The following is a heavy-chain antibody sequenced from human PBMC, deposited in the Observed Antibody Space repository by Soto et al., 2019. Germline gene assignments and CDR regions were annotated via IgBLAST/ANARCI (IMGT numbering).Heavy chain of an antibody. V-gene: IGHV1-18*01. J-gene: IGHJ6*02. CDR1: GYTFTSYG. D-gene: IGHD3-10*01. CDR3: ARGPVPRNYYDGMDV. Sequence: QVQLVQSGAEVKKPGASVKVSCKASGYTFTSYGISWVRQAPGQRLEWMGWISPYNGYTKYVQKLQGRVTMTTDTSTSTAYMDLRSLRSDDTAVYYCARGPVPRNYYDGMDVWGQGTTVIVSS. CDR2: ISPYNGYT.